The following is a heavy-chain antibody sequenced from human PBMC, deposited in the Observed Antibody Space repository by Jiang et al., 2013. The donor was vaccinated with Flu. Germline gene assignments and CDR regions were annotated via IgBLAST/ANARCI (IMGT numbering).Heavy chain of an antibody. CDR3: AKDRADSSGYYYVTAHPATFQH. D-gene: IGHD3-22*01. V-gene: IGHV3-23*01. CDR2: ISGSGGST. Sequence: VQLLESGGGLVQPGGSLRLSCAASGFTFSSYAMSWVRQAPGKGLEWVSAISGSGGSTYYADSVKGRFTISRDNSKNTLYLQMNSLRAEDTAVYYCAKDRADSSGYYYVTAHPATFQHWGQGTLVTVSS. J-gene: IGHJ1*01. CDR1: GFTFSSYA.